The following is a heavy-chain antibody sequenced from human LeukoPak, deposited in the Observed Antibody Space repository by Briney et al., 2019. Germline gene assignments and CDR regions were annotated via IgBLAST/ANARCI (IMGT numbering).Heavy chain of an antibody. D-gene: IGHD2-15*01. CDR1: GGSVSSHF. J-gene: IGHJ4*02. Sequence: SETLSLTCTVAGGSVSSHFWSWIRQPPGKGLEWIGHIYKIGTTNYNPSLKSRLTISADTSKNQFSLKLRSVTAADSAVYYCVIGVGWQPDYWGQGALVTVSS. CDR2: IYKIGTT. CDR3: VIGVGWQPDY. V-gene: IGHV4-59*02.